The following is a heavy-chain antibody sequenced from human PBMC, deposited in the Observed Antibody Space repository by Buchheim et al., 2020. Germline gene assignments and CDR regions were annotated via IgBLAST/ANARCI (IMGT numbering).Heavy chain of an antibody. V-gene: IGHV5-51*01. CDR1: GYRFTSQW. CDR3: ARRGRTGTTPNYFDL. J-gene: IGHJ4*02. Sequence: EVQLVQSGAEVKKPGESLKMSCEGSGYRFTSQWIGWVRQMPGKGLEWMGIIYPDDSDARYSPSFQGQVTISVDKSISTAYPQWSSLKASDTAMYYCARRGRTGTTPNYFDLWGQGTL. CDR2: IYPDDSDA. D-gene: IGHD1-1*01.